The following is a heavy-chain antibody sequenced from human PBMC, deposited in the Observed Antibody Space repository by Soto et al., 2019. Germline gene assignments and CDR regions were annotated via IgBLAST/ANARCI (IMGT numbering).Heavy chain of an antibody. CDR2: IRSKAYGGTT. V-gene: IGHV3-49*03. J-gene: IGHJ3*02. CDR1: GFTFGDYA. CDR3: TRAGQITIFGVVISPNDAFDI. D-gene: IGHD3-3*01. Sequence: SLRLSCTASGFTFGDYAMSWFRQAPGKGLEWVGFIRSKAYGGTTEYAASVKGRFTISRDDSKSIAYLQMNSLKTEDTAVYYCTRAGQITIFGVVISPNDAFDIWGQGTMVTVSS.